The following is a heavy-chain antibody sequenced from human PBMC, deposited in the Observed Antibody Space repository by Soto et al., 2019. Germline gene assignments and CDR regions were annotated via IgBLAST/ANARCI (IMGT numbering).Heavy chain of an antibody. CDR2: IKSKTDGGTT. Sequence: GGSLRLSCAASGFTFSNAWMNWVRQAPGKGLEWVGRIKSKTDGGTTDYAAPVKGRFTISRDDSKNTLYLQMNSLKTEDTAVYYCTTHALELTTVTYYYYYGMDVWGQGTTVTVSS. CDR1: GFTFSNAW. D-gene: IGHD4-4*01. J-gene: IGHJ6*02. V-gene: IGHV3-15*07. CDR3: TTHALELTTVTYYYYYGMDV.